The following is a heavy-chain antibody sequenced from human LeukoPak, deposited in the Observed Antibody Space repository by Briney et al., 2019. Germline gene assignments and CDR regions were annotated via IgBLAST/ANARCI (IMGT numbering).Heavy chain of an antibody. CDR2: IYTGGST. CDR1: GGSISSGNYY. Sequence: SETLSLTCTVSGGSISSGNYYWSWIRQPAGKGLEWIGHIYTGGSTNYNPSLKSRVTISVDTSKNQFSLNLSSMTAADTAVYYCARDSLYNFWSGYHHTTYYFDYWGQGTLVTVSS. J-gene: IGHJ4*02. V-gene: IGHV4-61*09. D-gene: IGHD3-3*01. CDR3: ARDSLYNFWSGYHHTTYYFDY.